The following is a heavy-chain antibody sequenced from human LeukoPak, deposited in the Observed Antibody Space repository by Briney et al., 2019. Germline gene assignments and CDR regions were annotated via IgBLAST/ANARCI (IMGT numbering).Heavy chain of an antibody. J-gene: IGHJ3*01. D-gene: IGHD3-16*01. CDR3: ARPAYTAAYDL. CDR1: GFIFSTYW. V-gene: IGHV3-7*01. Sequence: GGSLRLSCAASGFIFSTYWMMWARQAPGKGLEWVANMKGDGSEIHYVDSVKGRFTISRDNARNSLFLQMNGLRPEDTAVYYCARPAYTAAYDLWGQGAMVTVSS. CDR2: MKGDGSEI.